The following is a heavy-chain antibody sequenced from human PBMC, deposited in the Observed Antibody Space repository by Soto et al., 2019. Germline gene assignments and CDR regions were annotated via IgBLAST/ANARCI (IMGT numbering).Heavy chain of an antibody. V-gene: IGHV4-59*01. CDR1: GGTISRYY. Sequence: QVQLQESGPGLVKPSETLSLACTVSGGTISRYYWSWIRQPPGKGLEWIGYTYNTRSTVYNPSFQSRDTIPVDTSKNPFSPKLNSVTAADTAVYYCARDLWGYCGTDCYPLDVWGQGTTVTVSS. D-gene: IGHD2-21*02. CDR3: ARDLWGYCGTDCYPLDV. J-gene: IGHJ6*02. CDR2: TYNTRST.